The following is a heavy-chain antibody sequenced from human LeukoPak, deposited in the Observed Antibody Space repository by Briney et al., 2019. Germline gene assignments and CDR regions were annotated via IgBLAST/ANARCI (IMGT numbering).Heavy chain of an antibody. D-gene: IGHD3-22*01. J-gene: IGHJ4*02. V-gene: IGHV3-9*01. CDR2: ISWNSGSI. Sequence: GRSLRLSCAASGFTFDDYAMHWVRQAPGKGLEWVSGISWNSGSIGYADSVKGRFTISRDNAKNSLYLQMNSLRAEDTALYYCAKGHYDSSGYGYFDYWGQGTLVTVSS. CDR3: AKGHYDSSGYGYFDY. CDR1: GFTFDDYA.